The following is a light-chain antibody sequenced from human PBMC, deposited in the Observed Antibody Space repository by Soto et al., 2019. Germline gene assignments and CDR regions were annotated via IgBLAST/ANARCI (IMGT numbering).Light chain of an antibody. V-gene: IGKV4-1*01. Sequence: DIVMTQSPDSLALPLCERATINCKSSLILLSSFNYNRYLGWYEQKPGQPPKLLIYWASTRESGVPDRFTGSGSGTDFSLPISGLQAEDVAVYFCHQYHSTPWTFGQGTKVDI. CDR2: WAS. J-gene: IGKJ1*01. CDR3: HQYHSTPWT. CDR1: LILLSSFNYNRY.